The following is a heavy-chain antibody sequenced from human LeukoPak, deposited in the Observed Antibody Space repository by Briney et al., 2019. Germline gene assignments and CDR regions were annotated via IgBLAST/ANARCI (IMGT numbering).Heavy chain of an antibody. J-gene: IGHJ5*02. CDR2: IYYSGST. V-gene: IGHV4-39*01. D-gene: IGHD3-22*01. Sequence: NPSETLSLTCTVSGGSISSSSYYWDWIRQPPGKGLEWLGSIYYSGSTYYNPSLKSRVTISVDTSKNQFSLKLSSVTAADTAVYYCASQYYYDSSGYLLPFDPWGQGTLVTVSS. CDR1: GGSISSSSYY. CDR3: ASQYYYDSSGYLLPFDP.